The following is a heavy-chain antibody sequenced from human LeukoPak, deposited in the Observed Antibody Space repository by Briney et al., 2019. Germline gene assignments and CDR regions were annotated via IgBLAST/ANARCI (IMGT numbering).Heavy chain of an antibody. V-gene: IGHV4-39*01. CDR1: GGSISSTFYY. CDR3: ARHILRLVDV. CDR2: IYYSGST. Sequence: SETLSLTCTVSGGSISSTFYYWGWIRQPPGKGLEWIGSIYYSGSTYYNPSLKSRVTISVDTSKNQFSLKLSSVTAADTAVYYCARHILRLVDVWGKGTTVTISS. J-gene: IGHJ6*04. D-gene: IGHD4-17*01.